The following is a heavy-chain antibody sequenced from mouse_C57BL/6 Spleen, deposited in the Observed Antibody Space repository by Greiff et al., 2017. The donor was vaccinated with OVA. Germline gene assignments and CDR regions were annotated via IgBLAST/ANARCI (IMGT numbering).Heavy chain of an antibody. Sequence: EVQGVESGPELVKPGASVKISCKASGYSFTDYNMNWVKQSNGKSLEWIGVINPNYGTTSYNQKFKGKATLTVDQSSSTAYMQLNSLTSEDSAVYYCARFDYDGTLYYFDYWGQGTTLTVSS. D-gene: IGHD2-4*01. CDR1: GYSFTDYN. V-gene: IGHV1-39*01. CDR3: ARFDYDGTLYYFDY. CDR2: INPNYGTT. J-gene: IGHJ2*01.